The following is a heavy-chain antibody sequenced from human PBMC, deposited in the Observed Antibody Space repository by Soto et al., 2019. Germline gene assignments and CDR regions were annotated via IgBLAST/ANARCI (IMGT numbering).Heavy chain of an antibody. D-gene: IGHD3-10*01. CDR2: IIPIFGTA. J-gene: IGHJ5*02. V-gene: IGHV1-69*13. Sequence: AASVKVSCKASGGTFSSYAISWVRQAPGQGLEWMGGIIPIFGTANYAQKFQGRVTITADESTSTAYMELSSLRSEDTAVYYCARTPIMVRGVIINWFDPWGQGTLVTVSS. CDR3: ARTPIMVRGVIINWFDP. CDR1: GGTFSSYA.